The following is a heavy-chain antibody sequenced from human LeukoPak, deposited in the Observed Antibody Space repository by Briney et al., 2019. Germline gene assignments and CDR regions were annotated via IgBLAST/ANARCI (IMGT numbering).Heavy chain of an antibody. CDR3: ASASYGDYRTFQH. CDR2: IYYSGST. CDR1: GGSISSYY. J-gene: IGHJ1*01. V-gene: IGHV4-59*01. Sequence: PSETLSLTCTVSGGSISSYYWSWIRQPPGKGLEWIGYIYYSGSTDYNPSLKSRVTISVDTSKNQFSLKLSSVTAADTAVYYCASASYGDYRTFQHWGQGTLVTVSS. D-gene: IGHD4-17*01.